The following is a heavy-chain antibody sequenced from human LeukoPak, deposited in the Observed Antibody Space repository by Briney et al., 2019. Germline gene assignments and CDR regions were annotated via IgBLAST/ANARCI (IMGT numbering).Heavy chain of an antibody. Sequence: GGSLRLSCAASGFTFSNYAMSWVRQAPGKGLEWVSGISGGGGTTYYADSAKGRFTISRDNSKNTLYLQMHSLRAEDTAVYYCAKDRVYYFDSSGYSCDYWCQGSLVTVSS. CDR2: ISGGGGTT. CDR3: AKDRVYYFDSSGYSCDY. D-gene: IGHD3-22*01. CDR1: GFTFSNYA. J-gene: IGHJ4*02. V-gene: IGHV3-23*01.